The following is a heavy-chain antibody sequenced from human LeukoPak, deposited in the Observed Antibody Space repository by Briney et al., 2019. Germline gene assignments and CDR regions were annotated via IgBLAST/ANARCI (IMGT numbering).Heavy chain of an antibody. Sequence: GGSLRLSCAASGFTFSSYAMSWVRQAPGKGLEWVSAISGSGGSTYYADSVKGRFTISRDNSKNTLHLQMNSLRAEDTAVYYCAKRTGKKQQDNYYYYYMDVWGKGTTVTVSS. CDR2: ISGSGGST. J-gene: IGHJ6*03. V-gene: IGHV3-23*01. D-gene: IGHD6-13*01. CDR1: GFTFSSYA. CDR3: AKRTGKKQQDNYYYYYMDV.